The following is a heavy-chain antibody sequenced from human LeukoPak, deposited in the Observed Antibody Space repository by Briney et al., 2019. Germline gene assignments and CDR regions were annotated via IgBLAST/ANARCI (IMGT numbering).Heavy chain of an antibody. V-gene: IGHV4-34*01. Sequence: SETLSLTCAVYGGSFSGYYWSWIRQPPGKGLEWIGEINHSGSTNYNPSLKSRVTISVDTSKNQFSLKLSSVTAADTAVYYCARGREADYWGQGTLVTVPS. CDR1: GGSFSGYY. CDR3: ARGREADY. J-gene: IGHJ4*02. CDR2: INHSGST.